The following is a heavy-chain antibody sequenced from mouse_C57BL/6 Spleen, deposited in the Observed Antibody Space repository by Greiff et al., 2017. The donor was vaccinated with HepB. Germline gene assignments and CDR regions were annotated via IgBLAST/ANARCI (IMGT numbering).Heavy chain of an antibody. Sequence: VQLQQSGPGLVQPSQSLSITCTVSGFSLTSYGVHWVRQSPGKGLEWLGVIWSGGSTDYNAAFISRLSISKDNSKSQVFFKMNSLQADDTAIYYCARNRLYDGSYGFAYWGQGTLVTVSA. CDR2: IWSGGST. J-gene: IGHJ3*01. D-gene: IGHD2-3*01. V-gene: IGHV2-2*01. CDR3: ARNRLYDGSYGFAY. CDR1: GFSLTSYG.